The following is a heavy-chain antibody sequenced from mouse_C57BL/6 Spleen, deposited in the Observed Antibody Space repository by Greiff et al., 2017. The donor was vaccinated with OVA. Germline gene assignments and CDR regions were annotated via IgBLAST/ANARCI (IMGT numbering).Heavy chain of an antibody. V-gene: IGHV2-5*01. Sequence: QVQLKESGPGLVQPSQSLSITCTVSGFSLTSYGVHWVRQSPGKGLEWLGVIWRGGSTDYNAAFMSRLSITKDNSKSQVFFKMNSLQADDTAIYYCANYYYGSSREGYFDVWGTGTTVTVSS. CDR3: ANYYYGSSREGYFDV. J-gene: IGHJ1*03. CDR2: IWRGGST. CDR1: GFSLTSYG. D-gene: IGHD1-1*01.